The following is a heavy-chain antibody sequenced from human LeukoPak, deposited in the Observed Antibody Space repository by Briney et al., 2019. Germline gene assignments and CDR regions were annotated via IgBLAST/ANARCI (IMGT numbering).Heavy chain of an antibody. CDR2: ISGNGGST. V-gene: IGHV3-64*01. J-gene: IGHJ4*02. D-gene: IGHD4-17*01. Sequence: GGSLRLSCAASGFAFSSYARHWVRQAPGKGLEFVSAISGNGGSTYCANSVKGRFTISRDNSKNTLYPQMGSLRPEDMAVYYCARIGGTVTTNYFDYWGQGTLVTVSS. CDR3: ARIGGTVTTNYFDY. CDR1: GFAFSSYA.